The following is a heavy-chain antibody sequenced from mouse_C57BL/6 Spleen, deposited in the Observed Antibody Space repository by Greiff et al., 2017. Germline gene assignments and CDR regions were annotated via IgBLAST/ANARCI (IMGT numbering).Heavy chain of an antibody. CDR2: IWSGGST. D-gene: IGHD5-5*01. J-gene: IGHJ4*01. Sequence: VMLVESGPGLVQPSQSLSITCTVSGFSLTSYGVHWVRQSPGKGLEWLGVIWSGGSTDYYAAFISRLSINKDNSKNQVFFKMNSLQADDTAIYYCAREDYPYAMGYWGQGTSVTVSS. CDR1: GFSLTSYG. CDR3: AREDYPYAMGY. V-gene: IGHV2-2*01.